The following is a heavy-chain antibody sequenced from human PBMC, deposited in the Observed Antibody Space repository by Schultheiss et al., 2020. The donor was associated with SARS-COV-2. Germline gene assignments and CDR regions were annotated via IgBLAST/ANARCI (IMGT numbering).Heavy chain of an antibody. CDR2: IKSKTDGGTT. V-gene: IGHV3-15*01. J-gene: IGHJ4*02. CDR3: TTDLPHMITFGGVIVRDY. Sequence: GGSLRLSCVASGFSFTDAWMSWVRQAPGKGLEWVGRIKSKTDGGTTDYAAPVKGRFTISRDDSKNTLYLQMNSLKTEDTAVYYCTTDLPHMITFGGVIVRDYWGQGTLVTVSS. D-gene: IGHD3-16*02. CDR1: GFSFTDAW.